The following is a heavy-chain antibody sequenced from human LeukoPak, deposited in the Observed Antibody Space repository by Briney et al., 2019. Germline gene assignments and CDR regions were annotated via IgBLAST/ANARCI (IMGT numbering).Heavy chain of an antibody. CDR2: INHSGST. Sequence: SETLSLTCAVYGGSFSGYYWSWIRQPPGKGLEWIGEINHSGSTNYNPSLKSRVTISVDTSKNQFSLKLSSVTAADTAVYYCARARITMVRGVSWYFDLWGRGTLVTVSS. J-gene: IGHJ2*01. CDR1: GGSFSGYY. V-gene: IGHV4-34*01. CDR3: ARARITMVRGVSWYFDL. D-gene: IGHD3-10*01.